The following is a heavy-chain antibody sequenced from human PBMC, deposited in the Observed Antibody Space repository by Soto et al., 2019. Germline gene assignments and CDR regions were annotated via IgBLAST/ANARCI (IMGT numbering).Heavy chain of an antibody. CDR2: IYYSGNSAST. Sequence: SETLSLTCTVSGGSISTSTYYWGWIRQPAGKGLEWIGNIYYSGNSASTYYNPSLRSRVTISVDTSKNQFSLKLSSVTAADTAVYYCARTRTVAYYYGMDVWGQGTTVTVS. D-gene: IGHD4-4*01. CDR1: GGSISTSTYY. CDR3: ARTRTVAYYYGMDV. V-gene: IGHV4-39*01. J-gene: IGHJ6*02.